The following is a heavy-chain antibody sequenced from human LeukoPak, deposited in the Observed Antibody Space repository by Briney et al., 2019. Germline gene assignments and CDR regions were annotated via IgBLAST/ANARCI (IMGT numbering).Heavy chain of an antibody. D-gene: IGHD3-10*01. CDR3: ARDNGSGSSGWFDP. CDR2: INPSGGST. J-gene: IGHJ5*02. Sequence: GASVKVSYKASGYTFTSYYMHRVRQAPGQGVEGMGIINPSGGSTSYAQKFQGRVTMTRDMSTSTVYMELSSLRSEDTAVYYCARDNGSGSSGWFDPWGQGTLVTVSS. V-gene: IGHV1-46*01. CDR1: GYTFTSYY.